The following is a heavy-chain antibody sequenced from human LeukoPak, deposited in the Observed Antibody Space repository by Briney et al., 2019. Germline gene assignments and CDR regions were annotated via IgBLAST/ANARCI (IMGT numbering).Heavy chain of an antibody. CDR2: TSYSGNT. CDR3: TRAPRKAWFDP. Sequence: SETLSLTCSVSGGSISSFYCSWIRQPPGKGLEWIGYTSYSGNTNYNPSLKSRVTMSDDTSRKQFSLRLTSVTAADTAVYYCTRAPRKAWFDPWGQGTLVTVSS. CDR1: GGSISSFY. D-gene: IGHD1-14*01. J-gene: IGHJ5*02. V-gene: IGHV4-59*01.